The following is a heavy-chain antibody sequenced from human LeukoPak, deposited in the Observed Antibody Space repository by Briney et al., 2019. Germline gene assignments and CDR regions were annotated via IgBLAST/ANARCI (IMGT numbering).Heavy chain of an antibody. CDR1: GFTFSSYW. V-gene: IGHV3-7*01. Sequence: GGSLRLSCAASGFTFSSYWMSWVRQAPGKGLEWVANIKQDGSEKYYVDSVKGRFTISRDNAKNSLYLQMNSLRAEDTAVYYCAKRAKPYYYIAAGPLDYWGQGTLVTVSS. D-gene: IGHD3-10*01. CDR2: IKQDGSEK. CDR3: AKRAKPYYYIAAGPLDY. J-gene: IGHJ4*02.